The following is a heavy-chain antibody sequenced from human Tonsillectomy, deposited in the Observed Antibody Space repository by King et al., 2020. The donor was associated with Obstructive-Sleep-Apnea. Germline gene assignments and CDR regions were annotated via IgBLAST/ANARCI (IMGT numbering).Heavy chain of an antibody. CDR2: IYPGDSNT. CDR3: AKADYSSGWSTFDF. J-gene: IGHJ4*02. D-gene: IGHD6-19*01. CDR1: GYSFNSYW. V-gene: IGHV5-51*01. Sequence: QLVQSGAEVKKPGESLKISCKGSGYSFNSYWIGWVRQMPGKGLEWMGIIYPGDSNTRYSPSFQGQVTFSAAKSISTAYMQWSSLKASDTAMYYCAKADYSSGWSTFDFWGQGTLVTVSS.